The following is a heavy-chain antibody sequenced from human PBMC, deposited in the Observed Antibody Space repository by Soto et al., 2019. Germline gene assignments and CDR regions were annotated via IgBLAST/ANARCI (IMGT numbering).Heavy chain of an antibody. D-gene: IGHD2-21*02. J-gene: IGHJ4*02. CDR3: ARAHCGGDCYSGVDY. CDR1: RYTFTGYY. Sequence: QVQLVQSGAEVKKPGASVKVSCKASRYTFTGYYMHWVRQAPGQGLEWMGWINPNSGGTNYAQKFQGWVTMTRDTSISTAYMELSRLRSDDTAVYYCARAHCGGDCYSGVDYWGQGTLVTVSS. V-gene: IGHV1-2*04. CDR2: INPNSGGT.